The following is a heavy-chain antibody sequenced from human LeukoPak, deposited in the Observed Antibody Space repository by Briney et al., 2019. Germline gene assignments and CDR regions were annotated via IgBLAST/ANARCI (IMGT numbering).Heavy chain of an antibody. D-gene: IGHD6-19*01. CDR1: GGSISSSSYY. J-gene: IGHJ6*03. V-gene: IGHV4-61*05. CDR3: ARRLIAVAGPYYYYYMDV. CDR2: IYYSGST. Sequence: SETLSHTCTVSGGSISSSSYYWGWIRQPPGKGLEWIGYIYYSGSTNYNPSLKSRVTISVDTSKNQFSLKLSSVTAADTAVYYCARRLIAVAGPYYYYYMDVWGKGTTVTVSS.